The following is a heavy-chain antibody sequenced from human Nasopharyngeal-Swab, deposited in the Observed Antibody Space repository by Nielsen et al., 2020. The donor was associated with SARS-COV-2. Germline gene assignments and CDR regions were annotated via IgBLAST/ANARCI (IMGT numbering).Heavy chain of an antibody. J-gene: IGHJ4*02. CDR2: IIPIFGTA. V-gene: IGHV1-69*13. CDR1: GGTFSSYA. Sequence: SVKVSCKASGGTFSSYAISWVRQAPGQGLEWMGGIIPIFGTANYAQKFQGRVTITADESTSTAYMELSSLRSEDTAVYYCARGLRYFDWLVGFDYWGQGTLVTVSS. D-gene: IGHD3-9*01. CDR3: ARGLRYFDWLVGFDY.